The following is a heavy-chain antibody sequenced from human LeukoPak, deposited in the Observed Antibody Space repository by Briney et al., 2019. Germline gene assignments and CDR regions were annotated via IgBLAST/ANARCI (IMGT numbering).Heavy chain of an antibody. CDR1: GYTFTDYY. D-gene: IGHD3-10*01. V-gene: IGHV1-2*02. CDR3: AKAGNKWLGELHWFAP. Sequence: GASVKVSCKASGYTFTDYYIHWLRQAPGQGLEWVAWINPNGGATNYAQNFQGRVTVTRDTSIRTVYMDLTRLKSDDTAVYYCAKAGNKWLGELHWFAPWGQGTLVTVSS. J-gene: IGHJ5*02. CDR2: INPNGGAT.